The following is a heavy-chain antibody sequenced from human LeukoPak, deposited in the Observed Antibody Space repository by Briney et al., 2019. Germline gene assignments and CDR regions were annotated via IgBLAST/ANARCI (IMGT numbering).Heavy chain of an antibody. V-gene: IGHV3-23*01. CDR2: ISGSGGST. CDR3: APAPQYQLLYEGHYFDY. Sequence: PGGSLRLSCADSGFTFSSYAMSWVRQAPGKGLEWVSAISGSGGSTYYADSVKGRFTTSRDNSKNPLYLQMNSLRAEDTAVYYCAPAPQYQLLYEGHYFDYWGPGTLVTVSS. D-gene: IGHD2-2*02. J-gene: IGHJ4*02. CDR1: GFTFSSYA.